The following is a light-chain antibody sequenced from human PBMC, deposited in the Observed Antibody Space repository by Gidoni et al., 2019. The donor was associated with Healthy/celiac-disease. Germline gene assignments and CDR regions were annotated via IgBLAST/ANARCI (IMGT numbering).Light chain of an antibody. CDR3: QQLNSYPRT. V-gene: IGKV1-9*01. J-gene: IGKJ4*01. CDR2: AAS. Sequence: DIQLTQSPSFLSASVGDRVPITCRASQGISSYLALYQQKPGKAPKLLIYAASTLQSGVPSRFSGSGSGTEFTLTISSLQPEDFATYYCQQLNSYPRTFGGGTKVEIK. CDR1: QGISSY.